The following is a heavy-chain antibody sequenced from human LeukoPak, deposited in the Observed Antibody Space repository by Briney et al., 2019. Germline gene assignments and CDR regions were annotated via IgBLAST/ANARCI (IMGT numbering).Heavy chain of an antibody. V-gene: IGHV1-46*01. Sequence: ASVKVSCKASAYTCSTYYMHWVRQAPGQGLEWMGIINPTGGTTFYPHKFQGRVTMTRDTSTSTFYMDLSSLKSEDTAGYHCARDGGGGTWLKKANRFDSWGQGTLVIVSS. CDR3: ARDGGGGTWLKKANRFDS. D-gene: IGHD2-15*01. CDR2: INPTGGTT. CDR1: AYTCSTYY. J-gene: IGHJ5*01.